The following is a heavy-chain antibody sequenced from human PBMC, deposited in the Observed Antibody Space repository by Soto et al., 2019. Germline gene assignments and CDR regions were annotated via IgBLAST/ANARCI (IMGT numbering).Heavy chain of an antibody. CDR1: GGSFSTVGYY. CDR2: IYYSGST. D-gene: IGHD6-13*01. V-gene: IGHV4-31*03. CDR3: ARFRSAEADYSSSWYSDY. Sequence: PSETLSLTCTVSGGSFSTVGYYWSWIRQHPGKGLEWIGYIYYSGSTYYNPSLKSRVTISVDTSKNQFSLKLSSVTAADTAVYYCARFRSAEADYSSSWYSDYWGQGTLVTVSS. J-gene: IGHJ4*02.